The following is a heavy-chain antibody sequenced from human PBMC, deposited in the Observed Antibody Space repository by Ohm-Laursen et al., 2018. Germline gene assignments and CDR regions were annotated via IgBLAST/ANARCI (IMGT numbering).Heavy chain of an antibody. CDR1: GFIFTSYA. Sequence: SLRLSCAASGFIFTSYAMSWVRQAPGKGLEWVSTISGSGGSTYYADSVKGRITISRDNSKNTLYLQMNSLRAEDTAVYYCAKERARLNTVVTPDYWGRGTLVTVSS. J-gene: IGHJ4*02. CDR2: ISGSGGST. D-gene: IGHD4-23*01. V-gene: IGHV3-23*01. CDR3: AKERARLNTVVTPDY.